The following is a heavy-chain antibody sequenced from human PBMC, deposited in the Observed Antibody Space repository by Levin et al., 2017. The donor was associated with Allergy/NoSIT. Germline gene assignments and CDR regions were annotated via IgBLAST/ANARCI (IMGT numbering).Heavy chain of an antibody. CDR1: GFTFGSYA. D-gene: IGHD1-1*01. V-gene: IGHV3-23*01. Sequence: PGGSLRLSCAASGFTFGSYAMSWVRQAPGKGLEWVSAISGSGGDTYYADSVKCRFTISRDNSKNTLYLQMNSLRAEDTAVYFCAKDRPLERRVIFDYWGQGTLVTDAS. J-gene: IGHJ4*02. CDR2: ISGSGGDT. CDR3: AKDRPLERRVIFDY.